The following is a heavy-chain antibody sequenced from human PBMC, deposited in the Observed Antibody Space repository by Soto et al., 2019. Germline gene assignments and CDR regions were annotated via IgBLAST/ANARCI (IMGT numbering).Heavy chain of an antibody. V-gene: IGHV1-46*01. J-gene: IGHJ1*01. Sequence: QVQLVQSGAELKKPGASVKVACKASGYKFTTYFIHWVRQAPGQGLEWMGMIHPSGDTGYAQKYLRRVTLTLDTSTTTAYMELRNLTSEDTAVYFSVRGYCTTSPCSGDFQFWGQGTMVTVSS. CDR1: GYKFTTYF. D-gene: IGHD2-15*01. CDR3: VRGYCTTSPCSGDFQF. CDR2: IHPSGDT.